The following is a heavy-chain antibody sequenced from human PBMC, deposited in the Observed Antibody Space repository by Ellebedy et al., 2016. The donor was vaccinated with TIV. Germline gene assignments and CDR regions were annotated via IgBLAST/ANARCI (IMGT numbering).Heavy chain of an antibody. CDR3: ARGGDSSGSFFDY. J-gene: IGHJ4*02. Sequence: SETLSLXXTVSGDSISSYYWNWIRQPAGKGLEWIGRMYTSGSTTYNSSLKSRVTMSVDTSKHQFSLKLSSVTAADTAVYYCARGGDSSGSFFDYWGQGTLVTVSS. D-gene: IGHD6-19*01. V-gene: IGHV4-4*07. CDR2: MYTSGST. CDR1: GDSISSYY.